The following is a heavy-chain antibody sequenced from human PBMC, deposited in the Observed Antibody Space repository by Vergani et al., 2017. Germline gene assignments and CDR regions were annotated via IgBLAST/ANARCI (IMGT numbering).Heavy chain of an antibody. J-gene: IGHJ4*02. CDR3: ASDRITIFGVVIKDDY. CDR2: IITILGIA. CDR1: GGTFSSYT. V-gene: IGHV1-69*02. D-gene: IGHD3-3*01. Sequence: QVQLVQSGAEVKKPGSSVKVSCKASGGTFSSYTISGVRQAPGQGLEWMGRIITILGIANYAQKFQGRVTITADKSTSTAYMELSRLRSEDTAVYYCASDRITIFGVVIKDDYWGQGTLVTVSS.